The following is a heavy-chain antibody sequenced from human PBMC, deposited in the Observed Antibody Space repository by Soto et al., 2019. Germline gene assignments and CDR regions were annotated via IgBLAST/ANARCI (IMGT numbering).Heavy chain of an antibody. CDR3: KYGDYYYYGMDV. D-gene: IGHD4-17*01. V-gene: IGHV3-15*01. CDR2: IKSKTDGGTT. Sequence: EVQLVESGGGLLKPGGSLRLSCAASGFTFSNAWMSWVRQAPGKGLEWVGRIKSKTDGGTTDYAAPVKGRFTISRDDSKNTLYLQMNSLKTEDTAVYYCKYGDYYYYGMDVWGQGTTVTVSS. J-gene: IGHJ6*02. CDR1: GFTFSNAW.